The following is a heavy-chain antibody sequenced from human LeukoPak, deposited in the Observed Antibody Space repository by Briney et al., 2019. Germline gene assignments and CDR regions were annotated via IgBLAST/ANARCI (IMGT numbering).Heavy chain of an antibody. V-gene: IGHV3-23*01. CDR1: DFSVGSNY. CDR2: ISGSGGST. D-gene: IGHD5-18*01. J-gene: IGHJ4*02. Sequence: GGSLRLSCAASDFSVGSNYMTWVRQAPGKGLEWVSAISGSGGSTYYADSVKGRFTISRDNAKNSLYLQMNSLRAEDTAVYYCARANSYGSWGYWGQGTLVTVSS. CDR3: ARANSYGSWGY.